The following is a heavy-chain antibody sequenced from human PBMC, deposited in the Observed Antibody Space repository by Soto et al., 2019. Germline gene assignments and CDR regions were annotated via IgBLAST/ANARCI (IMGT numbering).Heavy chain of an antibody. V-gene: IGHV3-73*02. CDR2: IRSKANSYAT. D-gene: IGHD2-15*01. CDR1: GFTFSGSA. Sequence: EVQLVESGGGLVQPGGSLKLSCAASGFTFSGSAMHWVRQASGKGLEWVGRIRSKANSYATAYAASVKGRFTISRDDSKNTAYLQMNRLKTEDKAVYYCTHHSYAGCWGKGTLVTVSS. J-gene: IGHJ4*02. CDR3: THHSYAGC.